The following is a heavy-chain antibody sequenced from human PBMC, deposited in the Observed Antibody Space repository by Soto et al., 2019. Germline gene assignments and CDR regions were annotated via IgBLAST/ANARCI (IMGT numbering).Heavy chain of an antibody. V-gene: IGHV4-59*01. J-gene: IGHJ4*02. CDR3: ARSDGRY. CDR1: GGSISSYY. CDR2: IYYSGST. Sequence: QVQLQESGPGLVKPSETLSLTCTVSGGSISSYYWSWIRQPPGKGLEWIGYIYYSGSTNYNPSLXXXXXXXXXXXXXXXXXXXXXXXXXXXXXXXXARSDGRYWGQGTLVTVSS.